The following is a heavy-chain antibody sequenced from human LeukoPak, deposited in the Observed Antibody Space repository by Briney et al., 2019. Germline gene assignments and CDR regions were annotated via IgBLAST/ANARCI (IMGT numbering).Heavy chain of an antibody. Sequence: GGSLRLSCAASGFTFSSYAMSWVRQARGKGLEWVSTISGSGGSTSYADSVKGRFTISRDNSKNTLYLQMNSLRAEDTAVYYCAKDGYYYHSSGYYYYLDYWGQGTLVTVSS. CDR3: AKDGYYYHSSGYYYYLDY. CDR2: ISGSGGST. V-gene: IGHV3-23*01. D-gene: IGHD3-22*01. J-gene: IGHJ4*02. CDR1: GFTFSSYA.